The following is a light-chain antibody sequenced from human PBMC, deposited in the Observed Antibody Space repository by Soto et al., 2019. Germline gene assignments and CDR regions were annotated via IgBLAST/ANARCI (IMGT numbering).Light chain of an antibody. CDR3: CSYAGSFTWV. V-gene: IGLV2-11*01. CDR2: DVT. CDR1: SSDLGAYNF. J-gene: IGLJ3*02. Sequence: QSALTQPRSVSGSPGQSVTISCSGTSSDLGAYNFVSCYQHHPGRAPKLMIYDVTLRPSGVPYRFSGSKSGNTASLTISGPQAEDEADYYCCSYAGSFTWVFGGGTK.